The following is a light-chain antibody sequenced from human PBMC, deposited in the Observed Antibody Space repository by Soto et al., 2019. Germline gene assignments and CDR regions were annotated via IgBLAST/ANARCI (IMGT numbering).Light chain of an antibody. Sequence: DIQMTQSPSSLSASVGDRVTITCRASQSISSNLNWYQQKPGRAPDLLIYAASSLHSGVPSRFSGSASGTDFTLTISSLQPEDSATYYCQQSHSTPRKFGQGTKVEIK. CDR1: QSISSN. V-gene: IGKV1-39*01. CDR3: QQSHSTPRK. J-gene: IGKJ1*01. CDR2: AAS.